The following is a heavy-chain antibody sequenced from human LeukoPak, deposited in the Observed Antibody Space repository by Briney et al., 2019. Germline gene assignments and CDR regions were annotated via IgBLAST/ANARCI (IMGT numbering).Heavy chain of an antibody. Sequence: PSETLSLTCTVSGYSISSGYYWGWIRQPPGKGLEWIGNIYHSGSTYYNPSLKSRVTISVDTSKNQFSLKLSSVTAADTAVYYCARGRPFGPFNYYYYYMDVWGKGTTVTISS. D-gene: IGHD3-16*01. CDR3: ARGRPFGPFNYYYYYMDV. V-gene: IGHV4-38-2*02. CDR2: IYHSGST. J-gene: IGHJ6*03. CDR1: GYSISSGYY.